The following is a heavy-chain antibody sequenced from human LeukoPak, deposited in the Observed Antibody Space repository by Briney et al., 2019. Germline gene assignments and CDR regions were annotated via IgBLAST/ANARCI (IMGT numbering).Heavy chain of an antibody. D-gene: IGHD6-13*01. Sequence: PGGSLRLSCVVSGFTFSSYWTSWVRQAPGKGLEWVANIKQDGSEKYYVDSVKGRFTISRDNAKNSLYLQMNSLRAEDTAVYYCARDPYSSNWLDGFDIWGQGTMVTVSS. CDR3: ARDPYSSNWLDGFDI. CDR2: IKQDGSEK. CDR1: GFTFSSYW. J-gene: IGHJ3*02. V-gene: IGHV3-7*05.